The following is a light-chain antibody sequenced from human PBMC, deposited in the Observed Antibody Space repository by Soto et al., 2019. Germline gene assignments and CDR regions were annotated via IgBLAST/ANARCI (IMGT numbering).Light chain of an antibody. CDR2: RDT. CDR3: HAWDSNTVV. Sequence: SYELTQPLSVSVALGQTARITCGGHNIGSKSVHWYQQRPGQAPVLIIYRDTNRPSGIPERFSGSNPGNTATLTLSRAQVGDEADYFCHAWDSNTVVFGGGTKLTVL. V-gene: IGLV3-9*01. CDR1: NIGSKS. J-gene: IGLJ2*01.